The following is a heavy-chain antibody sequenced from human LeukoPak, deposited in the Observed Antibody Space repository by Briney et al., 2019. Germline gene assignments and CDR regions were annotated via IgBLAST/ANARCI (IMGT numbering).Heavy chain of an antibody. Sequence: GSLRLSCAASGFTFSSYAMSWVRQPPGKGPEWIGEINHSGSTNYNPSLKSRVTTSVDTSKNQFSLKLSSVTAADTAVYYCARGFKTIFGVAVGSQGFDPWGQGTLVTVSS. V-gene: IGHV4-34*01. J-gene: IGHJ5*02. CDR2: INHSGST. CDR3: ARGFKTIFGVAVGSQGFDP. CDR1: GFTFSSYA. D-gene: IGHD3-3*01.